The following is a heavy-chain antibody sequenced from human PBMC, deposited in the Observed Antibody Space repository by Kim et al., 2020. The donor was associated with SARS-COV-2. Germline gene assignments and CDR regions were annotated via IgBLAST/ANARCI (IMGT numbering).Heavy chain of an antibody. CDR3: ARERFLEWLLLGADAFDI. CDR1: GDSVSSNSAA. CDR2: TYYRSKWYN. V-gene: IGHV6-1*01. D-gene: IGHD3-3*01. Sequence: SQTLSLTCAISGDSVSSNSAAWNWIRQSPSRGLEWLGRTYYRSKWYNDYAVSVKSRITINPDTSKNQFSLQLNSVTPEDTAVYYCARERFLEWLLLGADAFDIWGQGTMVTVSS. J-gene: IGHJ3*02.